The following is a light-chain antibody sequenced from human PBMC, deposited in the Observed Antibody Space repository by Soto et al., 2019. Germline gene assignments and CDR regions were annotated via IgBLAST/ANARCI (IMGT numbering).Light chain of an antibody. CDR3: QQYKDYPVT. J-gene: IGKJ1*01. CDR1: QSISAW. CDR2: RAS. V-gene: IGKV1-5*03. Sequence: DIQMTQSPSTLSASVGDRVTITCRASQSISAWLAWYQQKPGKVPKLLIYRASTLESGVPSRFSGSESGTEFTLTISSLQPDDFATYYCQQYKDYPVTFXQGTKVDIK.